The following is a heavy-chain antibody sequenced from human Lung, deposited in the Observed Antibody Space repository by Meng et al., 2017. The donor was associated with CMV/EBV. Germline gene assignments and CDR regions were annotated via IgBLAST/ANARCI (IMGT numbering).Heavy chain of an antibody. V-gene: IGHV4-38-2*02. Sequence: SETLSLXCTVSGYSISSGYYWGWIRQPPGKGLEWIGSVSHSGSPYYNPSLMRRATTSFDTSKNQFSLKLRSVTAADTAVYYCAREMATIYWWGNAMDVWGQGTTVXVSS. CDR1: GYSISSGYY. D-gene: IGHD5-24*01. J-gene: IGHJ6*02. CDR2: VSHSGSP. CDR3: AREMATIYWWGNAMDV.